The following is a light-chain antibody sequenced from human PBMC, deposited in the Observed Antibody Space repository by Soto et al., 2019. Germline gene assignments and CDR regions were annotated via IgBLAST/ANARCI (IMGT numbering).Light chain of an antibody. V-gene: IGKV1-39*01. CDR2: GAS. CDR1: QTISNY. J-gene: IGKJ1*01. CDR3: QQTYSAAWT. Sequence: DIQMTQSPSSLSASVGDRVTITCRARQTISNYLNWYQQKPGKAPNLLIYGASSLQSGVPARFSGSGSGTDFTLNISSLQPEDFATCYCQQTYSAAWTFGQGTKVEIK.